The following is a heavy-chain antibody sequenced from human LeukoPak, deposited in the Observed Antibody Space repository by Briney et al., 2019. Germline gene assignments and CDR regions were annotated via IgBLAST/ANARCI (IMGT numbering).Heavy chain of an antibody. CDR3: ARDKSFDILTGLGY. D-gene: IGHD3-9*01. Sequence: GGSLRLSCAASGFTVSSNYMSWVRQAPGKGLEWVAVIWYDGSNKYYADSVKGRFTISRDNSKNTLYLQMNSLRAEGTAVYYCARDKSFDILTGLGYWGQGTLVTVSS. J-gene: IGHJ4*02. V-gene: IGHV3-33*08. CDR2: IWYDGSNK. CDR1: GFTVSSNY.